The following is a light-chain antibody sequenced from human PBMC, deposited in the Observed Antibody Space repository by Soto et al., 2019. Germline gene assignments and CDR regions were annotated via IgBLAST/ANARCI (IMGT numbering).Light chain of an antibody. CDR2: WAS. Sequence: DIVMTQSPDSLAVSLGERVTINCRSSQSVLYSSNNKDYLAWYQQKPGQPPKLLIYWASTRELGVPDRFSGSGSGTDFTLTISSLQAEDVAVYYSQQYYITPYTFGQGTKLEIK. V-gene: IGKV4-1*01. CDR3: QQYYITPYT. CDR1: QSVLYSSNNKDY. J-gene: IGKJ2*01.